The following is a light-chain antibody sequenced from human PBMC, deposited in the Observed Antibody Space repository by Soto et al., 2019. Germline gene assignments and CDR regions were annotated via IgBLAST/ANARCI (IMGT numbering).Light chain of an antibody. CDR3: QQSHNWYT. CDR2: GAS. V-gene: IGKV3-15*01. Sequence: IVMTQSPATLSVSPWERATLSCRASQSVDKHLHWYQQKLGQAPRLLIYGASTRATGIPARFSGSGSGTEFTLTIDSLQSEDFAVYYCQQSHNWYTFGQGTKVDIK. CDR1: QSVDKH. J-gene: IGKJ2*01.